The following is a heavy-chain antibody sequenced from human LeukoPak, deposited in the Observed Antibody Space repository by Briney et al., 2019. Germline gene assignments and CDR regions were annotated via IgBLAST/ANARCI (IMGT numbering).Heavy chain of an antibody. V-gene: IGHV4-4*07. Sequence: PSETLSLTCTVSGGSISSYYWSWIRQPAGKGLEWIGRIYTSGSTNYNPSLKSRVTMSVDTSKNQFSLKLSSVTAADTAVYYCARDVYIVGATTDWFDPWGQGTLVTVSS. J-gene: IGHJ5*02. CDR3: ARDVYIVGATTDWFDP. D-gene: IGHD1-26*01. CDR1: GGSISSYY. CDR2: IYTSGST.